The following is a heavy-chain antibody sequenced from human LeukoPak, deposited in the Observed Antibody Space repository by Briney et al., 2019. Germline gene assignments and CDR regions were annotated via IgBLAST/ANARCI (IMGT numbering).Heavy chain of an antibody. D-gene: IGHD5-24*01. J-gene: IGHJ6*03. CDR2: ITAFNGNT. CDR1: GYTFISYA. V-gene: IGHV1-18*01. Sequence: PKASVKVSCKASGYTFISYAMNWVRQAPGQGLEWVGWITAFNGNTNYGQKVQGRVTMTTDTSTSTSYMELRNLRSDDTAVYYCARNTYGYKFSMDVWGKGTTVIISS. CDR3: ARNTYGYKFSMDV.